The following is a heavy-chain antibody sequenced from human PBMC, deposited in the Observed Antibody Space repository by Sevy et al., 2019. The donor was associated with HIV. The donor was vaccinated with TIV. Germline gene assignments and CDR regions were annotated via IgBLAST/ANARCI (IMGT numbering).Heavy chain of an antibody. Sequence: GGSLRLSCAASTFTFGHYAMHWVRQAPGKGLQWVAGISYEGSNEYYTDSVKGRFTISRDNSKNTLNLEMNYLRVEDTALYYCARDWGTPPTAILYYFDFWGQGIPVTVSS. CDR1: TFTFGHYA. D-gene: IGHD3-16*01. CDR2: ISYEGSNE. CDR3: ARDWGTPPTAILYYFDF. J-gene: IGHJ4*02. V-gene: IGHV3-30*04.